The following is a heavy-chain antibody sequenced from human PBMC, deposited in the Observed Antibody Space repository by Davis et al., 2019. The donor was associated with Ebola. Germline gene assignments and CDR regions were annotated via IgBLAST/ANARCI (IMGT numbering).Heavy chain of an antibody. CDR2: IYYTGST. V-gene: IGHV4-34*01. J-gene: IGHJ4*02. D-gene: IGHD3-22*01. CDR1: GGSFSGYY. CDR3: ARLLHDSRGYYYFDY. Sequence: PGGSLRLSCAVYGGSFSGYYWSWIRQPPGKGLEWIGSIYYTGSTYDHPSLKSRVTMSVDTSRNQVSLRLSSVTAADTAMYYCARLLHDSRGYYYFDYWGRGILVTVSS.